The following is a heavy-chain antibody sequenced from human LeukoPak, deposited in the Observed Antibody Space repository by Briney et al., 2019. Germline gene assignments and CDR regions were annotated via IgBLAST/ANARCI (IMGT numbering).Heavy chain of an antibody. CDR1: GFTFSNYA. V-gene: IGHV3-23*01. D-gene: IGHD2-2*01. J-gene: IGHJ4*02. CDR3: AKDKVEYTSSWYYFDY. Sequence: PGGSLRLSCAASGFTFSNYAMNWVRQAPGKGLEWVSTISGSGGSTNYADSVKGRFTISRDNSKNTLYLQMNRLRAEDTAVYYCAKDKVEYTSSWYYFDYWGQGTLVTVSS. CDR2: ISGSGGST.